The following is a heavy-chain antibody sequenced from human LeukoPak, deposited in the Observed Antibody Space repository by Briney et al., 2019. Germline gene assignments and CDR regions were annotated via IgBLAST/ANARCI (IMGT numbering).Heavy chain of an antibody. J-gene: IGHJ6*03. CDR2: IRGSGDTT. V-gene: IGHV3-23*01. Sequence: GGSLRLSCAASELVFSNHAMSWVRQAPGKGLEWVAGIRGSGDTTYYTDSVKGRFTISRDNSENTLYLQMNSLRAEDTAIYYCARSIYYDSSGYRYYYYYMDVWGKGTTVTVSS. CDR1: ELVFSNHA. CDR3: ARSIYYDSSGYRYYYYYMDV. D-gene: IGHD3-22*01.